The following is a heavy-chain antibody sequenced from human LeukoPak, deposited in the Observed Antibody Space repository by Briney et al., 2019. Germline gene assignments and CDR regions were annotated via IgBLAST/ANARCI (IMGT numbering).Heavy chain of an antibody. Sequence: PGESLRLSCAASGFTFSDYYMSWIRQAPGKGLEWVSYISSGGTSMFYADSVKGRFTISRDNAKNSLYLQMNSLRAEDTAVYYCARARSLDCSSTSCYRGPYYYYMDVWGKGTTVTVSS. J-gene: IGHJ6*03. V-gene: IGHV3-11*04. CDR2: ISSGGTSM. CDR3: ARARSLDCSSTSCYRGPYYYYMDV. D-gene: IGHD2-2*02. CDR1: GFTFSDYY.